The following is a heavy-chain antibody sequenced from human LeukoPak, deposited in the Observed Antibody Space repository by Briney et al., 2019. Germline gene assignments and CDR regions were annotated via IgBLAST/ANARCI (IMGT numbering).Heavy chain of an antibody. J-gene: IGHJ4*02. CDR1: GGSITSSSYY. CDR2: VYYSGST. D-gene: IGHD5-12*01. V-gene: IGHV4-39*07. CDR3: ARLWSGYPLGYYFDY. Sequence: SETLSLTCTVSGGSITSSSYYWGWIRQPPGKGLEWIGSVYYSGSTYYNPSLKSRVTISVDTSKNQFSLKLSSVTAADTAVYYCARLWSGYPLGYYFDYWGQGTLVTVSS.